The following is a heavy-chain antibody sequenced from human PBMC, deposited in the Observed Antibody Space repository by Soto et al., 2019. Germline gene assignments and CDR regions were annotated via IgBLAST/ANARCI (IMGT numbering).Heavy chain of an antibody. CDR3: ARGDGGSFPHWYFDL. J-gene: IGHJ2*01. CDR1: GFTFSNYG. Sequence: QVTLVESGGGVVQPGGSLRLSCAASGFTFSNYGMYWARQAPGKGLQWVTVIWNDGKNSFYEESVKGRFTNSRDNFKNTLYLQMDSLRAEDTGVYYCARGDGGSFPHWYFDLWGRGTRVAVSS. CDR2: IWNDGKNS. D-gene: IGHD1-26*01. V-gene: IGHV3-33*01.